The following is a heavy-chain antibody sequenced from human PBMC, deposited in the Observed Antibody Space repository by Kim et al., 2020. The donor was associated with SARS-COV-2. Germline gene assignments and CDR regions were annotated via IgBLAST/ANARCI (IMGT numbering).Heavy chain of an antibody. Sequence: SETLSLTCTVSGGSISSYYWSWIRQPPGKGLEWIGYIYYSGSTNYNPSLKSRITISVDTSKNQFSLKLSSVTAADTAVYYCAREGPTGAFDICGQGTIVTVSS. CDR2: IYYSGST. CDR3: AREGPTGAFDI. V-gene: IGHV4-59*01. J-gene: IGHJ3*02. CDR1: GGSISSYY.